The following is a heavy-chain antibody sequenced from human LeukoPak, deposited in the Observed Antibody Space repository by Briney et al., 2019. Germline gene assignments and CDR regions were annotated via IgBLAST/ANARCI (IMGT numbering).Heavy chain of an antibody. CDR3: AKPGSGYYYFDY. Sequence: TGGSLRLSCAASGFTFSSYEMNWVRQAPGKGLEWVSYISSSGSTIYYVDSVKGRFTISRDNSKNTLYLQMNSLRAEDTTVYYCAKPGSGYYYFDYWGQGTLVTVSS. V-gene: IGHV3-48*03. CDR2: ISSSGSTI. CDR1: GFTFSSYE. D-gene: IGHD3-22*01. J-gene: IGHJ4*02.